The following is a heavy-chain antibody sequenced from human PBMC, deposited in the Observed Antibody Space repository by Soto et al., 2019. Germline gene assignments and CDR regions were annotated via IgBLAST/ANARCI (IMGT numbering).Heavy chain of an antibody. D-gene: IGHD3-16*01. Sequence: SVKVSCKTSVDTFSRNAITWVRQAPGHGLEWMGRIIPIFGTADYAQNFQDRVTITADKSTSTFYMEMSSLKSEDTAVYFCARDVATGMINGRWLEPWGKGTLVTVAS. V-gene: IGHV1-69*06. CDR3: ARDVATGMINGRWLEP. CDR1: VDTFSRNA. J-gene: IGHJ5*02. CDR2: IIPIFGTA.